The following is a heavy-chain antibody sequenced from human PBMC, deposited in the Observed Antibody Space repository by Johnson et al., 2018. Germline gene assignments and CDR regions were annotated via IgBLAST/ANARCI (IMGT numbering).Heavy chain of an antibody. J-gene: IGHJ6*02. CDR1: GFTFSSYG. Sequence: QVQLQESGGGVVQPRRSLRLCCAASGFTFSSYGMQWVRQAPGKGLEWVAVIWYDGGNKYDADSVKGRVIISRDNSKNTVYLQMNSLSAEDTAVYYCARDKGYCSSSSCHSQRLYYGVDVWGQGTTVIVSS. CDR3: ARDKGYCSSSSCHSQRLYYGVDV. D-gene: IGHD2-15*01. CDR2: IWYDGGNK. V-gene: IGHV3-33*01.